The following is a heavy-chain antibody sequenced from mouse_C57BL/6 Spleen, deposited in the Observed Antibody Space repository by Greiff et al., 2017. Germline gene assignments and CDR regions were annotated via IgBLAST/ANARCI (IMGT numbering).Heavy chain of an antibody. J-gene: IGHJ4*01. CDR3: ARGVYYDYDTDAMDY. CDR2: INPSNGGT. Sequence: VQLQQPGTELVKPGASVKLSCKASGYTFTSYWMHWVKQRPGQGLEWIGNINPSNGGTNYNEMFKSKATLTVDKYSSTAYLRLSSLTSEDSAVTYCARGVYYDYDTDAMDYWGQGTSVTVSS. D-gene: IGHD2-4*01. CDR1: GYTFTSYW. V-gene: IGHV1-53*01.